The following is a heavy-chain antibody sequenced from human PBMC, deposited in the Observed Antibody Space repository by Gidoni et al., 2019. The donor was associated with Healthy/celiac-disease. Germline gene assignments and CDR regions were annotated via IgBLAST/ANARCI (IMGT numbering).Heavy chain of an antibody. Sequence: QVQLQESGPGLVKPSATLSLTCTVSGGSISSYYWSWIRQPPGKGLEWIGYIYYSGSTNYNPSLKSRVTISVDTSKNQFSLKLSSVTAADTAVYYCARLPSRLQVFDYWGQGTLVTVSS. CDR3: ARLPSRLQVFDY. V-gene: IGHV4-59*01. CDR2: IYYSGST. D-gene: IGHD1-1*01. J-gene: IGHJ4*02. CDR1: GGSISSYY.